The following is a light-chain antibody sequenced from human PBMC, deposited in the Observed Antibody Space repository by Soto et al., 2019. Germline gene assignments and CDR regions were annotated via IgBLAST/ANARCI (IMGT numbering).Light chain of an antibody. J-gene: IGLJ1*01. Sequence: QSALTQPRSVSGSPGQSVTISCTGTSSDVGGYNYVSWYQQHPGKAPKLMIYDVSKRPSGVPDRFSGSKSGNTASLIFSGLQAEDEADYYCCSYAGSYVFGTGTKVTVL. CDR1: SSDVGGYNY. V-gene: IGLV2-11*01. CDR3: CSYAGSYV. CDR2: DVS.